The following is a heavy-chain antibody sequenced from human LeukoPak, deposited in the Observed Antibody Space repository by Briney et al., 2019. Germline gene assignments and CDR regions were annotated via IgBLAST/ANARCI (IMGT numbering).Heavy chain of an antibody. CDR3: ARSSEMATIWGLYFDY. Sequence: SETLSLTCTVSGYSISSGYYWGWIRQPPGKGLEGIGSIYHSGSTYYNPSLKSRVTISVDTSKNQFSLKLSSVTAADTAVYYCARSSEMATIWGLYFDYWGQGTLVTVSS. V-gene: IGHV4-38-2*02. D-gene: IGHD5-24*01. CDR2: IYHSGST. J-gene: IGHJ4*02. CDR1: GYSISSGYY.